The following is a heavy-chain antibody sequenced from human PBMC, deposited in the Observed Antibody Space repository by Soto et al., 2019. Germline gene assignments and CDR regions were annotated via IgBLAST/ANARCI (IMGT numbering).Heavy chain of an antibody. CDR1: GGSVSSGSYY. Sequence: LTCTVSGGSVSSGSYYWSWIRQPPGKGLEWIGYIYYSGSTNYNPSLKSRVTISVDTSKNQFSLKLSSVTAADTAVYYCARERCLQFDYGGRETLGTVS. J-gene: IGHJ4*02. D-gene: IGHD1-1*01. CDR3: ARERCLQFDY. V-gene: IGHV4-61*01. CDR2: IYYSGST.